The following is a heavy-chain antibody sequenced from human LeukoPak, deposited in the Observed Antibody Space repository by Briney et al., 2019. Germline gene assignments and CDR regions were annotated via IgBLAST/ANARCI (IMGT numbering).Heavy chain of an antibody. CDR1: GFTFRSYA. CDR3: ARDYYGSGSLDY. J-gene: IGHJ4*02. Sequence: GGSLRLSCAASGFTFRSYALHWVRQAPGKGLEWVAVISYDGSNKYYADSVKGRFTISRDNSKNTLYLQMNSLRAEDTAVYYCARDYYGSGSLDYWGQGTLVTVSS. D-gene: IGHD3-10*01. CDR2: ISYDGSNK. V-gene: IGHV3-30*04.